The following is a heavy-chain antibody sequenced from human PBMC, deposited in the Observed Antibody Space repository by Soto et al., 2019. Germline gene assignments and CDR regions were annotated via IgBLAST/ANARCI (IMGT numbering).Heavy chain of an antibody. CDR3: TAPVNWFDP. CDR1: GFTFSGSA. V-gene: IGHV3-73*01. Sequence: SGGSLRLSCAASGFTFSGSAMHWVRQASGKGLEWVGRIRSKANSYATAYAASVKGRFTISRDDSKNTAYLQMNSLKTEDTAVYYCTAPVNWFDPWGQGTLVTVSS. J-gene: IGHJ5*02. CDR2: IRSKANSYAT.